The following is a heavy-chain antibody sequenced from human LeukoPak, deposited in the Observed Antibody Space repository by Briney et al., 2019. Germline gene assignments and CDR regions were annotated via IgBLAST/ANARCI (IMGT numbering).Heavy chain of an antibody. CDR1: GYTFIGYY. CDR2: TNPNSGGA. Sequence: ASVKVSCKASGYTFIGYYLHWVRQAPGQGPEWMGWTNPNSGGAHYAQKFQGRVTMTRDTSISTAYMELSSLRSDDTAVYYCARVNVWGVIKDYFDYWGQGTLVSVSS. V-gene: IGHV1-2*02. D-gene: IGHD3-10*01. CDR3: ARVNVWGVIKDYFDY. J-gene: IGHJ4*02.